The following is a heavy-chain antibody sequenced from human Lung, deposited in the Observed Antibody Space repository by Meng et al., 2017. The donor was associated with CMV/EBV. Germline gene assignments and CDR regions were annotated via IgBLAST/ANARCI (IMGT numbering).Heavy chain of an antibody. CDR1: GDIVSSNSAA. CDR2: TYYRSKWYH. V-gene: IGHV6-1*01. CDR3: ARGINGGCGD. J-gene: IGHJ4*02. Sequence: QVQLPQSGPGLVQPSQLLSLTCVISGDIVSSNSAALHWIRQSPSRGLEWLGRTYYRSKWYHEYAVSVKSRITISPDTPKNQFSLQLNSMTPEETAVYYCARGINGGCGDWGQGTLVTVSS. D-gene: IGHD4-23*01.